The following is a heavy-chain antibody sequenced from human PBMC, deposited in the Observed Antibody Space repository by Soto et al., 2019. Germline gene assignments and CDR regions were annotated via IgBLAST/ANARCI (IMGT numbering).Heavy chain of an antibody. Sequence: PGGSLRLACAASGFTFSSYSMNWVRQAPGKGLEWVSSISSSSSYIYYADSVKGRFTISRDNAKNSLYLQMNSLRAEDTAVYYCAREVAAAGSGMDVWGQGTTVTVSS. CDR2: ISSSSSYI. CDR3: AREVAAAGSGMDV. CDR1: GFTFSSYS. J-gene: IGHJ6*02. V-gene: IGHV3-21*01. D-gene: IGHD6-13*01.